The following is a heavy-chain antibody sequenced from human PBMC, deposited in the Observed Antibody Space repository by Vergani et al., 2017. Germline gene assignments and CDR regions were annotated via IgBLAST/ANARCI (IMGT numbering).Heavy chain of an antibody. Sequence: QVQLQESGPGLVKPSETLSLTCIVSGGSISPYNWSWIRPPAGKGLEWIGRIYTSESTNYNPSLKSRVTMSVDTSKNQFSLKLGSVTAADTAVYYCAREYSSSVGFLAYWGQGTLVTVSS. CDR2: IYTSEST. V-gene: IGHV4-4*07. CDR1: GGSISPYN. D-gene: IGHD6-6*01. J-gene: IGHJ4*02. CDR3: AREYSSSVGFLAY.